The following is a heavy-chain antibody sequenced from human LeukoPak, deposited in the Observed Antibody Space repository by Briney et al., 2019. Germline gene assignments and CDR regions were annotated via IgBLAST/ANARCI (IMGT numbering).Heavy chain of an antibody. CDR2: ISSSSSYI. CDR1: GFTFSSYG. Sequence: GGSLRLSCAASGFTFSSYGMSWVRQAPGKGLEWVSSISSSSSYIYYADSVKGRFTISRDNAKNSLYLQMNSLRAEDTAVYYCASSVGGSGSYSWDYWGQGTLVTVSS. D-gene: IGHD3-10*01. J-gene: IGHJ4*02. CDR3: ASSVGGSGSYSWDY. V-gene: IGHV3-21*01.